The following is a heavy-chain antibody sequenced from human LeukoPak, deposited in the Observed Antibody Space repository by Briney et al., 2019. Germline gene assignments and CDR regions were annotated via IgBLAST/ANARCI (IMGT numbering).Heavy chain of an antibody. CDR1: GGSISSYY. V-gene: IGHV4-59*08. CDR2: IYYSGST. Sequence: SETLSLTCTVSGGSISSYYWSWIRQPPGKGLEWFGYIYYSGSTNYNPSLKSRVTISVDTSKNQFSLKLSSVTAADTAVYYCARHPPLMITFGGVIVRGAFDIWGQGTMVTVSS. J-gene: IGHJ3*02. CDR3: ARHPPLMITFGGVIVRGAFDI. D-gene: IGHD3-16*02.